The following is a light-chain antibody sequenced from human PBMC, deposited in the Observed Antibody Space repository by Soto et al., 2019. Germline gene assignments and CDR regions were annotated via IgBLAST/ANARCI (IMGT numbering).Light chain of an antibody. CDR3: QHYNSYSEA. CDR2: KPS. V-gene: IGKV1-5*03. Sequence: DIQMTQSPSTLSGSVGDRVTITCRASQTISSWLAWYHQKPGKAPKLLIYKPSTLKSGVTSRFCGSGFGTEFPLTISSLQPDDFATYYCQHYNSYSEAFGQGTKVDI. J-gene: IGKJ1*01. CDR1: QTISSW.